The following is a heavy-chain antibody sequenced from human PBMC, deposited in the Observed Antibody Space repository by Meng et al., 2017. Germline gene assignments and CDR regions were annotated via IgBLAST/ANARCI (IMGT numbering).Heavy chain of an antibody. CDR1: GFTFSSYG. D-gene: IGHD3-9*01. J-gene: IGHJ6*02. V-gene: IGHV3-48*03. CDR3: ARGKDYDILTSRKHYGMDV. Sequence: GESLKISCAASGFTFSSYGMNWVRQAPGKGLEWVSYISSSGSTIYYEDSVKGRFTISRDNAKHLLYLQMNSLRAEDTAVYYCARGKDYDILTSRKHYGMDVWGQGTTVTVSS. CDR2: ISSSGSTI.